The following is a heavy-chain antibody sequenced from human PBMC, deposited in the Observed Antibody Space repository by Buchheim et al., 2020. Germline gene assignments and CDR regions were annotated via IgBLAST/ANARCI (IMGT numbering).Heavy chain of an antibody. J-gene: IGHJ6*02. V-gene: IGHV3-30*01. CDR3: ARDRSSGYCSSTRCCYSMDV. Sequence: QVQLEESGGGVVQPGRSLRLSCAASGFTFSSYAIHWVRQAPGKGLEWVAVISYDGSNRYYADSVKGRFTISRDNSKNTLYLQMNSLRGEDTAVYYCARDRSSGYCSSTRCCYSMDVWGQGTT. D-gene: IGHD2-2*03. CDR1: GFTFSSYA. CDR2: ISYDGSNR.